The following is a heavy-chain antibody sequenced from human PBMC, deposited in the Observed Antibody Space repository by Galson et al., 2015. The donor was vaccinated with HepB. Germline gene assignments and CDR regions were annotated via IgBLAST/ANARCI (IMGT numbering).Heavy chain of an antibody. V-gene: IGHV3-33*01. Sequence: SLRLSCAASGFTFSSYGMHWVRQAPGKGLEWVAVIWYDGSNKYYADSVKGRFTISRDNSKNTLYLQMNSLRAEDTAVYYCARGGCSSTSCYDAYYYYYGMDVWGQGTTVTVSS. J-gene: IGHJ6*02. CDR3: ARGGCSSTSCYDAYYYYYGMDV. CDR1: GFTFSSYG. D-gene: IGHD2-2*01. CDR2: IWYDGSNK.